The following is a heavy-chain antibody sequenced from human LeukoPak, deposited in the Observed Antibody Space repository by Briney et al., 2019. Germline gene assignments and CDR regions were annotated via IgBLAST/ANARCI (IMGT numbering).Heavy chain of an antibody. CDR2: ISSSSSYL. D-gene: IGHD6-19*01. Sequence: PGGSLRLSCAASGFTFSSYSMNWVRQAPGQGLEWVTSISSSSSYLYYADSVKGRFTISRDNAKNSLYLQMNSLRAEDTAVYYCARDDWAMAGTGSDYWGQGTLVTVSS. J-gene: IGHJ4*02. CDR1: GFTFSSYS. V-gene: IGHV3-21*01. CDR3: ARDDWAMAGTGSDY.